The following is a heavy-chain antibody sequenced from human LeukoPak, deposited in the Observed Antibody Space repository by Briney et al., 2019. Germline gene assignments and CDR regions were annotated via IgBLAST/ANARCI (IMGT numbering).Heavy chain of an antibody. V-gene: IGHV3-21*01. D-gene: IGHD4-17*01. CDR1: GFTFSSYS. Sequence: GGSLRLSCAASGFTFSSYSMNWVRQAPGKGLEWVSSTSSSSSYIYYADSVKGRFTISRDNAKNSLYLQMNSLRAEDTAVYYCARDLGDYSFDYWGQGTLVTVSS. J-gene: IGHJ4*02. CDR3: ARDLGDYSFDY. CDR2: TSSSSSYI.